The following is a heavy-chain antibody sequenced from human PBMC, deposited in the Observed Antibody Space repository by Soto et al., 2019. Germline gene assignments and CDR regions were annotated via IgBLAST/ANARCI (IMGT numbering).Heavy chain of an antibody. D-gene: IGHD3-10*01. Sequence: LSLTFAVYGGSFSGYYWSWIRQPPGKGLEWIGEINHSGSTNYNPSLKSRVTISVDTSKNQFSLKLSSVTAADTAVYYCARRALITMVRGGPYYFDYWGQGTPVTVSS. CDR3: ARRALITMVRGGPYYFDY. V-gene: IGHV4-34*01. J-gene: IGHJ4*02. CDR1: GGSFSGYY. CDR2: INHSGST.